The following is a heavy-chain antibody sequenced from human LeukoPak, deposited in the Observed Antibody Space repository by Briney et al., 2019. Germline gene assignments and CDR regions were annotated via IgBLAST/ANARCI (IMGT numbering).Heavy chain of an antibody. CDR1: GYTFTSYA. J-gene: IGHJ5*02. D-gene: IGHD3-22*01. V-gene: IGHV1-3*01. CDR3: ARDRIVVVRGFDP. CDR2: INAGNGNT. Sequence: ASVKVSCKASGYTFTSYAMHWVRQAPGQRLEWMGWINAGNGNTKYSQKFQGRVTITRDTSASTAYMELSSLRSEDTAVHYCARDRIVVVRGFDPWGQGTLVTVSS.